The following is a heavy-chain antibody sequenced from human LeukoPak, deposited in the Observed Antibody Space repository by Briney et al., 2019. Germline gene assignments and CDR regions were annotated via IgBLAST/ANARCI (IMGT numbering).Heavy chain of an antibody. CDR3: ARDAIVVVPAAMWYYYYYMDV. V-gene: IGHV3-7*01. J-gene: IGHJ6*03. CDR1: GFTFSSYW. D-gene: IGHD2-2*01. Sequence: PGGSLRLSCAASGFTFSSYWMSWVRQAPGKGLEWVANIKQDGSEKYYVDSVKGRFTISRDNAKNPLYLQMNSLRAEDTAVYYCARDAIVVVPAAMWYYYYYMDVWGKGTTVTVSS. CDR2: IKQDGSEK.